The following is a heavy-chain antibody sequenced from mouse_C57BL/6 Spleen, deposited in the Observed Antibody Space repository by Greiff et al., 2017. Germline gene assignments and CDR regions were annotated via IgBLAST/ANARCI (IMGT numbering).Heavy chain of an antibody. CDR2: ISYDGSN. J-gene: IGHJ2*01. CDR3: AMVYDGYSNFDY. Sequence: EVKLMESGPGLVKPSQSLSLTCSVTGYSITSGYYWNWIRQFPGNKLEWMGYISYDGSNNYNPSLKNRISITRDTSKNQFFLKLNSVTTEDTATYYCAMVYDGYSNFDYWGQGTTLTVSS. CDR1: GYSITSGYY. D-gene: IGHD2-3*01. V-gene: IGHV3-6*01.